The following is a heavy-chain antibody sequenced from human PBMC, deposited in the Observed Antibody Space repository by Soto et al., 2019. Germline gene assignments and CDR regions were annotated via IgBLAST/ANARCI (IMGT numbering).Heavy chain of an antibody. D-gene: IGHD3-3*01. Sequence: SVKVSCKASGGTFSSYAISWVRQAPGQGLEWMGGIIPIFGTANYAQKFQGRVTMTADEATSTAYMELSSLRSEDTAVYYCARERITIFGGDPPYYYYYGMDVWGQGTTVTVSS. V-gene: IGHV1-69*13. CDR1: GGTFSSYA. CDR3: ARERITIFGGDPPYYYYYGMDV. J-gene: IGHJ6*02. CDR2: IIPIFGTA.